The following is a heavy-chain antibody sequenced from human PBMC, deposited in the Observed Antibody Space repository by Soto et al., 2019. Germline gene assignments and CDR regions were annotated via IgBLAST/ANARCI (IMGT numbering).Heavy chain of an antibody. D-gene: IGHD4-4*01. CDR1: GGTFSSYA. V-gene: IGHV1-69*01. CDR2: SIPTFGTA. CDR3: ATFQVPYDYSIPTFAS. J-gene: IGHJ4*02. Sequence: QVQLVQSGAEVKKPGASVKVSCKASGGTFSSYAISWVRQAPGQGLEWMGGSIPTFGTANYARKFQGRVTITADESTSTAYMELSSLRSEDTAVYYCATFQVPYDYSIPTFASWGQGTLVTVSS.